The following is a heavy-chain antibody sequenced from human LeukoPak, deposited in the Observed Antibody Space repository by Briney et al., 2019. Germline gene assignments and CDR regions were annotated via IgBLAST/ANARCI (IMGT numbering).Heavy chain of an antibody. D-gene: IGHD3-10*01. Sequence: GGSLRLSCAASGFTFSDYYMSWIRQAPGKGLEWVSYISSSGSTIYYADSVKGRFTISRDNAKNSLYLQMNSLRAEGTAVYYCARDMVRGVIRWFDPWGQGTLVTVSS. V-gene: IGHV3-11*01. CDR2: ISSSGSTI. J-gene: IGHJ5*02. CDR1: GFTFSDYY. CDR3: ARDMVRGVIRWFDP.